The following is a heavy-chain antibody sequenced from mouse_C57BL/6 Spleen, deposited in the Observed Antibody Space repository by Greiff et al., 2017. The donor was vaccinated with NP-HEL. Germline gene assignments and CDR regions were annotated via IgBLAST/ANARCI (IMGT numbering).Heavy chain of an antibody. Sequence: EVQLQQSGPGMVKPSQSLSLTCTVTGYSITSGYDWHWIRHFPGNKLEWMGYISYSGSTNYNPSLKSRISITHDTSKNHFFLKLTSVTTEDTATYYCARGYWYFDVWGTGTTVTVSS. CDR2: ISYSGST. CDR3: ARGYWYFDV. J-gene: IGHJ1*03. V-gene: IGHV3-1*01. CDR1: GYSITSGYD.